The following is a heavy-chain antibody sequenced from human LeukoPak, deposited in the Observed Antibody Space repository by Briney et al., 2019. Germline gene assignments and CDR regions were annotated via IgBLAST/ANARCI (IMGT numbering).Heavy chain of an antibody. CDR1: GGSVSSYY. CDR2: IYHHSGST. V-gene: IGHV4-59*02. D-gene: IGHD3-22*01. Sequence: SETLSLTCTVSGGSVSSYYWSWIRQPPGKGLEWIAYIYHHSGSTSYNLSLKRRVTISVDTSKNQFSLKLSSVTAADTAVYYCARGRGNTMILDWGQGTLVTVSS. J-gene: IGHJ4*02. CDR3: ARGRGNTMILD.